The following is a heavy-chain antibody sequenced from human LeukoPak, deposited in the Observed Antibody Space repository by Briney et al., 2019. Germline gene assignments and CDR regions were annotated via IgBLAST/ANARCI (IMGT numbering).Heavy chain of an antibody. CDR3: ARVKPTVATADY. J-gene: IGHJ4*02. D-gene: IGHD5-12*01. CDR1: GSTFSSYG. CDR2: IWYDGSNK. V-gene: IGHV3-33*01. Sequence: PGRSLRLSCAASGSTFSSYGMHWVRQAPGKGLEWVAVIWYDGSNKYYADSVEGRFTISRDNSKNTLYLQMNSLRAEDTAVYYCARVKPTVATADYWGQGTLVTVSS.